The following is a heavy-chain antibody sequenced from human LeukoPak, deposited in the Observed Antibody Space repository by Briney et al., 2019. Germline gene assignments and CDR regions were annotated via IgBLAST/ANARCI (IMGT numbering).Heavy chain of an antibody. J-gene: IGHJ4*02. CDR3: ASQKDGYSFDY. CDR1: GDSISSSVYY. Sequence: SETLSLTCTVSGDSISSSVYYWDWIRQPPGKGLEWIATISYSGTTYYNPSLKSRVTISVDTSKNQFSLKLSSVTAADTAVYYCASQKDGYSFDYWGQGTLVTVSS. D-gene: IGHD5-24*01. V-gene: IGHV4-39*01. CDR2: ISYSGTT.